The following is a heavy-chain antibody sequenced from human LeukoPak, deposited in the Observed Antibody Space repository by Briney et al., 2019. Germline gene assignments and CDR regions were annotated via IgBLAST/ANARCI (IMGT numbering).Heavy chain of an antibody. J-gene: IGHJ4*02. CDR1: GYSISSGYY. CDR3: ARGGRLVEYYFDY. Sequence: SETLSLTCTVSGYSISSGYYWGWIRQPPGKGLEWIGSIYHSGSTYYNPSLKSRVTISVDTSKNQFSLKLSSVTAADTAVYYCARGGRLVEYYFDYWGQGTLVTVSS. CDR2: IYHSGST. V-gene: IGHV4-38-2*02. D-gene: IGHD1-26*01.